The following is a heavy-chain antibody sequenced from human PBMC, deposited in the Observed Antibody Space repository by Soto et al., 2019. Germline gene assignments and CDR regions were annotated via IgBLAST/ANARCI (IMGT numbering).Heavy chain of an antibody. CDR1: GGSISRNNHY. J-gene: IGHJ4*02. CDR3: VRLGSSGWYQGSYFDY. D-gene: IGHD6-19*01. V-gene: IGHV4-39*01. CDR2: IPFSGST. Sequence: QLQLQESGPGLVKPSETLSLTCTISGGSISRNNHYWGWIRQSPGKGLEWIGSIPFSGSTNYNPSLKSRVTISLETSMNQFSLSMSSVTAADTAVFYCVRLGSSGWYQGSYFDYWGQGILVTVSS.